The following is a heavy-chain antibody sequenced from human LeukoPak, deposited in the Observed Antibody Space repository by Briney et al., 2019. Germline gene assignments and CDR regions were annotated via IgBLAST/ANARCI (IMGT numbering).Heavy chain of an antibody. J-gene: IGHJ5*02. CDR3: ARLLDRNYEGGAFDP. CDR1: GASISSGVYN. Sequence: SETLSLNCTVSGASISSGVYNWGWIRQPPGKGLEWIGSIYHSGTTSYNPALKSRVTISVDTSKTQFSLKLSSVTAADTAVYYCARLLDRNYEGGAFDPWGQGTLVTVSS. CDR2: IYHSGTT. V-gene: IGHV4-39*01. D-gene: IGHD1-14*01.